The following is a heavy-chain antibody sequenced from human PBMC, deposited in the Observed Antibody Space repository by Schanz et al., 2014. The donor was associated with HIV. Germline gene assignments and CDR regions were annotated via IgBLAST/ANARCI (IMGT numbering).Heavy chain of an antibody. CDR3: VVGHNHDF. J-gene: IGHJ4*02. CDR2: MYYGSGT. CDR1: GGSIGNYY. D-gene: IGHD1-1*01. Sequence: QVQLQESGPGLVKPSETLSLTCTVTGGSIGNYYWSWVRQTAGKGLEWIGYMYYGSGTNYNPTLTNRVTILGDPSKSQFSLKLTSLTAADTTVYYCVVGHNHDFWGQGTLVAVSS. V-gene: IGHV4-59*01.